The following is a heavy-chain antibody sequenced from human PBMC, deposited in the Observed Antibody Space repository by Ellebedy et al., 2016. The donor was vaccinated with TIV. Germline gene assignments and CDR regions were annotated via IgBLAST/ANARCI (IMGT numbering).Heavy chain of an antibody. D-gene: IGHD2-21*02. J-gene: IGHJ6*03. V-gene: IGHV4-34*01. CDR2: INHSGST. CDR1: GGSFRDYY. Sequence: SQTLSLTXXVYGGSFRDYYWGWIRPPPGKGLEWIGEINHSGSTNYNPSLKSRLTMSVDTSKTQFSLELGSLTAADTAVYYCDRGGVPPAINRRPYYYYYMDVWGKGTAVTVSS. CDR3: DRGGVPPAINRRPYYYYYMDV.